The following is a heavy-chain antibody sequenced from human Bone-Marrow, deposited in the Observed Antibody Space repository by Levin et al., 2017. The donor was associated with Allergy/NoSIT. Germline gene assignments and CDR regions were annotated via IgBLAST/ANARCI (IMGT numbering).Heavy chain of an antibody. CDR3: ASTLYDFWSGPRKQGYYYDGMDV. V-gene: IGHV4-39*01. D-gene: IGHD3-3*01. CDR1: GGSISSSSYY. Sequence: PSQTLSLTCTVSGGSISSSSYYWGWIRQPPGKGLEWIGSIYYSGSTYYNPSLKSRVTISVDTSKNQFSLKLSSVTAADTAVYYCASTLYDFWSGPRKQGYYYDGMDVWGQGTTVTVSS. CDR2: IYYSGST. J-gene: IGHJ6*02.